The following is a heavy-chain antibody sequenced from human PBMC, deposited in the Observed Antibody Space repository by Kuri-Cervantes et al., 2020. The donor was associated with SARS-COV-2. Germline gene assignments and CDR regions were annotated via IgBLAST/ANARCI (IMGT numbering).Heavy chain of an antibody. D-gene: IGHD2-8*01. J-gene: IGHJ4*02. CDR1: GGSISSSSYY. V-gene: IGHV4-39*07. Sequence: SETLSLTCTVSGGSISSSSYYWGWIRQPPGKGLEWIGSIYYSGSTYYNPSLESRVTISVDRSKNQFSLKLSSVTAADTALYYCARDSYCINGVCLLGYWGQGTLVTVSS. CDR3: ARDSYCINGVCLLGY. CDR2: IYYSGST.